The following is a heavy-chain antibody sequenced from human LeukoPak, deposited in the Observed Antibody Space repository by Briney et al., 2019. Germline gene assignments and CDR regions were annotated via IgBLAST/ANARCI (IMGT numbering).Heavy chain of an antibody. Sequence: SQTLSLTCTVSGGSISRGGHYWSWIRQHPGKGLEWIGYIYFSGSTYYSPSLKSRVTISVDTFENQFSLKLSSVTAADTAVYYCARRPTYAYYHYMDVWGKGTTVTVSS. CDR2: IYFSGST. CDR1: GGSISRGGHY. D-gene: IGHD2-2*01. CDR3: ARRPTYAYYHYMDV. J-gene: IGHJ6*03. V-gene: IGHV4-31*03.